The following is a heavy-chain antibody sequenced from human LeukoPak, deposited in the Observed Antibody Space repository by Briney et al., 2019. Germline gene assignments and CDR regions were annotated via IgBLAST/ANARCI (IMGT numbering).Heavy chain of an antibody. CDR2: ISSSSSYI. V-gene: IGHV3-21*01. Sequence: GGSLRLSCAASGFTFSSYSMNWVRQAPGKGLEWVSSISSSSSYIYYADSVKGRFTISGDNAKNSLYLQMNSLRAEDTAVYYCARGRGYSSTDYFDYWGQGTLVTVSP. CDR3: ARGRGYSSTDYFDY. CDR1: GFTFSSYS. J-gene: IGHJ4*02. D-gene: IGHD5-18*01.